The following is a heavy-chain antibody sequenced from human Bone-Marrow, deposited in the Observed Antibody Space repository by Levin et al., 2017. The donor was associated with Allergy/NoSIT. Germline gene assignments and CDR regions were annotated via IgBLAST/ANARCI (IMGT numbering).Heavy chain of an antibody. V-gene: IGHV3-23*01. Sequence: LSLTCAASGFTFSSYAMSWVRQAPGKGLEWVSAISGSGGSTYYADSVKGRFTISRDNSKNTLYLQMNSLRAEDTAVYYCANLLVPDAFDIWGQGTMVTVSS. CDR1: GFTFSSYA. CDR2: ISGSGGST. CDR3: ANLLVPDAFDI. J-gene: IGHJ3*02. D-gene: IGHD2-8*02.